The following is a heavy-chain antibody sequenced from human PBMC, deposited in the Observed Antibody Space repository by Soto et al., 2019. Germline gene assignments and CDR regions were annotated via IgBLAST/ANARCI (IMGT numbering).Heavy chain of an antibody. CDR2: ISAYNGNT. Sequence: QVQLVQSGAEVKKPGASVKVSCKASGYTFSSYGISWVRQAPGQGLEWMGWISAYNGNTKYAQKIQGRVTMTTDTPTSTAYMELRSLSSDDSAVYYSARDSPPVDYWGQGTLVTVSS. CDR1: GYTFSSYG. V-gene: IGHV1-18*01. CDR3: ARDSPPVDY. J-gene: IGHJ4*02.